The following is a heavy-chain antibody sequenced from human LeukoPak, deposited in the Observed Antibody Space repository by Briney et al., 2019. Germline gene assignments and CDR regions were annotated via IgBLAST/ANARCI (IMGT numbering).Heavy chain of an antibody. CDR1: GFTFSSYA. Sequence: GGSLRLSCAASGFTFSSYAMSWVRQVPGKGLEWVSAISGSGGSTYYADSVKGRFTISRDNSKNTLYLQMNSLRAEDTAVYYCAKLLYYDSSEIDYWGQGTLVTVSS. J-gene: IGHJ4*02. CDR3: AKLLYYDSSEIDY. CDR2: ISGSGGST. D-gene: IGHD3-22*01. V-gene: IGHV3-23*01.